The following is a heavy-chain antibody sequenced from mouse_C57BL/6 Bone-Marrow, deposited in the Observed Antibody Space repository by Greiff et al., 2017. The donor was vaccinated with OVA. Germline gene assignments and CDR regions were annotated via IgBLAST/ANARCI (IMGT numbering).Heavy chain of an antibody. Sequence: VQLQQSGAELARPGASVKLSCKASGYTFTSYGISWVKQRTGQGLEWIGEIYPRSGNPYYNEKFKGKATLTADKSSSTAYMELRSLTSEDSAVYFCARDYSKRAMDYWGQGTSVTVSS. J-gene: IGHJ4*01. CDR3: ARDYSKRAMDY. D-gene: IGHD2-5*01. CDR1: GYTFTSYG. V-gene: IGHV1-81*01. CDR2: IYPRSGNP.